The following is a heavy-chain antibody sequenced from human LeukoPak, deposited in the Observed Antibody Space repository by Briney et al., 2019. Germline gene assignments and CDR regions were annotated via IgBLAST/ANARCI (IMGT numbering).Heavy chain of an antibody. D-gene: IGHD2-2*01. CDR3: ARVVSRLIDY. CDR2: IHYSGSP. V-gene: IGHV4-59*08. Sequence: SETLSLTCTVSGVSISSYYWTWIRQPPGKGLEWIGNIHYSGSPNYNPSLKSRVTMSLDTSKNQFSLKLSSVTAADTAVYYCARVVSRLIDYWGQGTLVTVSS. CDR1: GVSISSYY. J-gene: IGHJ4*02.